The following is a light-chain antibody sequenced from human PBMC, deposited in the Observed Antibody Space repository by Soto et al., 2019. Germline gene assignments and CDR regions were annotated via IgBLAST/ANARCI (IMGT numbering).Light chain of an antibody. J-gene: IGKJ2*01. V-gene: IGKV3-15*01. CDR1: QSVSTN. Sequence: EIVMTQSPATLSVSPGERATLSCRASQSVSTNLAWYQQKPGQSPRLLIYGASTRATGIPARFSGSGSETEFTLTISSLQSEDGAVYYCQQYTNWPPYTFGQGTNLEIK. CDR3: QQYTNWPPYT. CDR2: GAS.